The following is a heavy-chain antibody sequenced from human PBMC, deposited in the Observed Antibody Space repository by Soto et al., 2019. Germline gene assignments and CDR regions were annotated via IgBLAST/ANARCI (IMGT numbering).Heavy chain of an antibody. D-gene: IGHD2-8*01. CDR1: GFSFSLRY. CDR2: ISPGGDNI. CDR3: VTETQWYFDD. V-gene: IGHV3-11*01. Sequence: QVQLVESGGGLVNPGGSLRLSCAASGFSFSLRYMSWIRQAPGRGLEWVSYISPGGDNIHYADFVKGRFTISRDKPKDSLYLQMNSLRVEDTAVYYCVTETQWYFDDWGQGTLVTVSS. J-gene: IGHJ4*02.